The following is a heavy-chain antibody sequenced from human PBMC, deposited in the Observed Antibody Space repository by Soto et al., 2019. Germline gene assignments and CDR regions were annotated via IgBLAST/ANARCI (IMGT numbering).Heavy chain of an antibody. CDR2: IYYSGST. CDR3: ARRGAILRGYYDS. V-gene: IGHV4-39*01. Sequence: SETLSLTCTVSGGSINSSSYYWGWIRQPPGKGLEWIASIYYSGSTYNNPSVKSRVTISIDTSKNQFSLKLRSVTAADTAVYYCARRGAILRGYYDSWGQGILVTVYS. D-gene: IGHD3-9*01. J-gene: IGHJ4*02. CDR1: GGSINSSSYY.